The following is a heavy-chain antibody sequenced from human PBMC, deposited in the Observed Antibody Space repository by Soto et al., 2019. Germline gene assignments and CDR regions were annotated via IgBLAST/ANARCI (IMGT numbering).Heavy chain of an antibody. CDR1: GGTFSSYA. V-gene: IGHV1-69*01. CDR2: IIPIFGTA. D-gene: IGHD3-22*01. J-gene: IGHJ4*02. Sequence: QVQLVQSGAEVKKPGSSVKVSCKASGGTFSSYAISWVRQAPGQGLEWMGGIIPIFGTANYAQKFQGRVTITADESTSTDYMELSSLRSEDTAVYYCARDGDYYDSSGYHRFDYWGQGTLVTVSS. CDR3: ARDGDYYDSSGYHRFDY.